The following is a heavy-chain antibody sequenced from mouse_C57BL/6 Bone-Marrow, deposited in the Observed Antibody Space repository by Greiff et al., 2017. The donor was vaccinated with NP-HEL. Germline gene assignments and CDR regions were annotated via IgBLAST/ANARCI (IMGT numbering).Heavy chain of an antibody. Sequence: QVQLKESGAELARPGASVKMSCKASGYTFTSYTMHWVKQRPGQGLEWIGYINPSSGYTKYNQKFKDKATLTADKSSSTAYMQLSSLTSEDSAVYYCARSPGDGYYDWFAYWGQGTLVTVSA. D-gene: IGHD2-3*01. V-gene: IGHV1-4*01. J-gene: IGHJ3*01. CDR1: GYTFTSYT. CDR2: INPSSGYT. CDR3: ARSPGDGYYDWFAY.